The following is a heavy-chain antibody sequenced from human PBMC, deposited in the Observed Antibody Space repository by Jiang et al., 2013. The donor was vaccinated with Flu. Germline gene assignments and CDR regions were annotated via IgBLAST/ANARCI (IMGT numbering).Heavy chain of an antibody. CDR1: GFSLSTTGMC. Sequence: TQTLTLTCTFSGFSLSTTGMCVSWIRQPPGKALEWLALIDWADDKSYSTSLETRLTISKETSKNQVVLTMTNMDPVDTATYYCARGNWYYFDYWGQGTLVTVSS. CDR2: IDWADDK. CDR3: ARGNWYYFDY. J-gene: IGHJ4*02. V-gene: IGHV2-70*01. D-gene: IGHD1-14*01.